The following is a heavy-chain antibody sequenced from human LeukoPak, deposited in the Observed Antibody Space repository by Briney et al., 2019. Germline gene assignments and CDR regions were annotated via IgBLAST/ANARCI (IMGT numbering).Heavy chain of an antibody. CDR2: INHSGST. CDR1: GGSFSGYY. Sequence: ASETLSLTCAVYGGSFSGYYWSWIRQPPGKGLEWIGEINHSGSTNYNPSLKSRVTISVDTSKNQFYLKLSSVTAADTAVYYCARRDVWMITFGGVIVGSFDYWGQGTLVTVSS. CDR3: ARRDVWMITFGGVIVGSFDY. D-gene: IGHD3-16*02. J-gene: IGHJ4*02. V-gene: IGHV4-34*01.